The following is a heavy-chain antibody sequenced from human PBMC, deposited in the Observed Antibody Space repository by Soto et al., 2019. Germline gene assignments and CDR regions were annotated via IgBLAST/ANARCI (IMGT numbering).Heavy chain of an antibody. V-gene: IGHV1-69*13. CDR3: VSWVSAHFDY. CDR1: GGLFSSFS. Sequence: GASVKVSCKDSGGLFSSFSISWVLQAPGQGLEWLGGIIPVFGTPTYAEKFQGRLTITADESTNTAYMELSSLRSGDTAVYYCVSWVSAHFDYWGQGTLVTVSS. D-gene: IGHD2-8*01. CDR2: IIPVFGTP. J-gene: IGHJ4*02.